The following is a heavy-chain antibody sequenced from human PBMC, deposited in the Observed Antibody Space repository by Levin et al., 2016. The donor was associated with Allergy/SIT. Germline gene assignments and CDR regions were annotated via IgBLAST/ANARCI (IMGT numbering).Heavy chain of an antibody. J-gene: IGHJ4*02. D-gene: IGHD5-18*01. CDR1: GFTFSSYE. CDR2: ISSSGSSI. V-gene: IGHV3-48*03. CDR3: ARDGYSYGFDY. Sequence: GGSLRLSCAASGFTFSSYEMNWVRQAPGKGLEWVSYISSSGSSIDYADSVKGRFTISRDNAKNSVYLQMNSLRAEDTAVYYCARDGYSYGFDYWGQGTLVTVSS.